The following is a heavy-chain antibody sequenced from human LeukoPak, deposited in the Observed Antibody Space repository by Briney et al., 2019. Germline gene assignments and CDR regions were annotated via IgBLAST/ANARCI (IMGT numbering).Heavy chain of an antibody. CDR1: GFTFDDYG. D-gene: IGHD4-17*01. V-gene: IGHV3-20*04. CDR3: ARSMSTVTTRYFDL. CDR2: ITWNGART. Sequence: PGGSLRLSCAASGFTFDDYGLIWVRQAPGKGLEWVSYITWNGARTHYADSVKGRVTISRDNAKYSLYLEMSSLRAEDTALYYCARSMSTVTTRYFDLWGRGTLVTVSS. J-gene: IGHJ2*01.